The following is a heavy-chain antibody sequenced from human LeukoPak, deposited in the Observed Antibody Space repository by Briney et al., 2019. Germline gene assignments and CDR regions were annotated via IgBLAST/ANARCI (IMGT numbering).Heavy chain of an antibody. CDR3: AIPPGYCGNDCSFDH. Sequence: GESPKTPRDGPGYRFSNYWIGRVRQMPGKGLGWMGNFYPGDYETRYSPPFQGLVTISVDKSISTAYLQWSSLKASDTAMYYCAIPPGYCGNDCSFDHWGQGTLVTVSS. V-gene: IGHV5-51*01. D-gene: IGHD2-21*02. J-gene: IGHJ4*02. CDR2: FYPGDYET. CDR1: GYRFSNYW.